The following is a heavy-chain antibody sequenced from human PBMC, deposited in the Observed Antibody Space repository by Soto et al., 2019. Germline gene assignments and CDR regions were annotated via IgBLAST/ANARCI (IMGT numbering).Heavy chain of an antibody. D-gene: IGHD2-8*01. V-gene: IGHV4-39*01. Sequence: SETRSLTCTVSGGSVSNSNYYWGWIRQSPGKGLEWIGSVYYRGRSYSKSSVKSRVTISVDTSKNQFSLNLNSVTASDTAVYFCVSQRTSVLTQAYFDYWGPGALVTVSS. CDR3: VSQRTSVLTQAYFDY. CDR2: VYYRGRS. CDR1: GGSVSNSNYY. J-gene: IGHJ4*02.